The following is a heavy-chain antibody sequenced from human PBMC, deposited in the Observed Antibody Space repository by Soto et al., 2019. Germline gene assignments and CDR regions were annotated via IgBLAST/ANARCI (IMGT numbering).Heavy chain of an antibody. CDR1: GCSTSSDNY. CDR3: AREGGESSDGLYYFDS. Sequence: KTSETLSLTCPVSGCSTSSDNYWSWIRQPPGKGLEWIGHIYYSGNTDYNPSLKSRLAISIDTSKNQFSLKLSSVTAADTAVYFCAREGGESSDGLYYFDSWGQGSLVNVYS. D-gene: IGHD3-16*01. CDR2: IYYSGNT. J-gene: IGHJ4*02. V-gene: IGHV4-30-4*01.